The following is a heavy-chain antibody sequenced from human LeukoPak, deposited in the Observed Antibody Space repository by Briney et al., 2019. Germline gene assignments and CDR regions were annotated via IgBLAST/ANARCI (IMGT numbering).Heavy chain of an antibody. CDR3: ASNPRYYDYVWGSYRTNWFDP. D-gene: IGHD3-16*02. CDR1: GGSISSSSYY. V-gene: IGHV4-39*07. J-gene: IGHJ5*02. Sequence: SETLSLTCTVSGGSISSSSYYWGWIRQPPGKGLEWIGEIYHSGSTNYNPSLKSRVTISVDKSKNQFSLKLSSVTAADTAVYYCASNPRYYDYVWGSYRTNWFDPWGQGTLVTVSS. CDR2: IYHSGST.